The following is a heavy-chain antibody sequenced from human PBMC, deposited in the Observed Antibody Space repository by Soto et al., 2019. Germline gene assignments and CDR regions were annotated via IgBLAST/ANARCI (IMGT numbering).Heavy chain of an antibody. CDR2: IYWDDDK. CDR3: AHSHKSYGSGSYYFDY. CDR1: GFSLSTSGVG. J-gene: IGHJ4*02. V-gene: IGHV2-5*02. Sequence: QITLKESGPTLVKPTQTLTLTCTFSGFSLSTSGVGVGWIRQPPGKALEWLALIYWDDDKRYSPSLKSRLTITKDTSKTQVVLTMTNMDPVDTVTYYCAHSHKSYGSGSYYFDYWGQGTLVTVSS. D-gene: IGHD3-10*01.